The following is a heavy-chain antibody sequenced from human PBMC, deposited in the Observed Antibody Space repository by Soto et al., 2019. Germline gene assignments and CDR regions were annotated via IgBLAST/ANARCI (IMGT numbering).Heavy chain of an antibody. Sequence: EVQLLESGGGLIQPGGSLRLSCAASGFTFSSYAMSWVRQAPGKGLGWVSAISSSGGSTFYADSVKGRFTISRDNSRNTPYLQTNSLRAEDTAIYYCAKYQPMAQPRPYFDYWGQGTLVTVSS. CDR1: GFTFSSYA. D-gene: IGHD3-10*01. J-gene: IGHJ4*02. V-gene: IGHV3-23*01. CDR2: ISSSGGST. CDR3: AKYQPMAQPRPYFDY.